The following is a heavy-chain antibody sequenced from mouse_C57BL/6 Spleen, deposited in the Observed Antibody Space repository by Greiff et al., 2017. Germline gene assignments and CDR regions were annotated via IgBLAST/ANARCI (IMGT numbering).Heavy chain of an antibody. CDR1: GFTFNDYY. V-gene: IGHV14-1*01. J-gene: IGHJ4*01. D-gene: IGHD2-3*01. CDR2: IDPEDGDT. CDR3: TSGYDGYYVYALEY. Sequence: EVQLQQPGAELVRPGASVKMSCTASGFTFNDYYMHWVKQRPEQGLEWIGRIDPEDGDTEYASKIQGKATMTVDTSSNTAYLQLSSLTSEDTAVYYCTSGYDGYYVYALEYWGQGTSVTVSS.